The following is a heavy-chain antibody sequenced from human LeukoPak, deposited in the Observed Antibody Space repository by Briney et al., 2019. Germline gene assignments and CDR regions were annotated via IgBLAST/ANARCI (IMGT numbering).Heavy chain of an antibody. CDR2: ISSSSSYI. J-gene: IGHJ4*02. V-gene: IGHV3-21*01. CDR3: ARVLSSWYVATDY. Sequence: PGGSLRLSCAASGFTFGSYGMHWVRQAPGKGLEWVSSISSSSSYIYYADSVKGRFTISRDNAKNSLYLQMNSLRAEDTAVYYCARVLSSWYVATDYWGQGTLVTVSS. CDR1: GFTFGSYG. D-gene: IGHD6-13*01.